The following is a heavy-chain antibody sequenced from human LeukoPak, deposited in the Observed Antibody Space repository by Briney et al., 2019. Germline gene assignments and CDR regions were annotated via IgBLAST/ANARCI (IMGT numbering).Heavy chain of an antibody. CDR1: GVTFSSYG. Sequence: GGSLRLSCAVSGVTFSSYGMHWVRQAPGKGLEWVALISSDGNDKLYGDSVKGRFTISRDDSKSTLYLQMNSLRAEDTAVYYCTTKVIRGNSGDDYDDWGQGTLVTVSS. CDR2: ISSDGNDK. J-gene: IGHJ4*02. D-gene: IGHD5-12*01. V-gene: IGHV3-30*03. CDR3: TTKVIRGNSGDDYDD.